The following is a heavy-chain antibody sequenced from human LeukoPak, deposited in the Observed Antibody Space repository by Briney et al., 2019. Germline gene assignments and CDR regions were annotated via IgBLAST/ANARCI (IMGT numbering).Heavy chain of an antibody. CDR2: LSYDGTNG. Sequence: GGSLRLSCAASGFAFSAYGMHWVRQAPGKGLEWVAVLSYDGTNGYYAGSVKGRLTLSRDNSKNTLDLQMNSLRAEDTAVYYCAKGLNSGWYGQSFDLWGQGTLVTVSS. V-gene: IGHV3-30*18. CDR3: AKGLNSGWYGQSFDL. D-gene: IGHD6-19*01. CDR1: GFAFSAYG. J-gene: IGHJ4*02.